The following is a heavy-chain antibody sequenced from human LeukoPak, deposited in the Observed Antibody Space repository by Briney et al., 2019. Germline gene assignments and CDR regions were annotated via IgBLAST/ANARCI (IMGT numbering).Heavy chain of an antibody. CDR1: GFTFSSYA. CDR3: ARDSIAAAGTNAFDI. CDR2: ISYDGSNK. Sequence: GRSLRLSCAASGFTFSSYAMHWVSQAPGKGLEWVAVISYDGSNKYYASSVKGRFTISRDNSKNTLYMQTNSLRAEDTAVYYCARDSIAAAGTNAFDIWGQGTMVTVSS. V-gene: IGHV3-30*04. J-gene: IGHJ3*02. D-gene: IGHD6-13*01.